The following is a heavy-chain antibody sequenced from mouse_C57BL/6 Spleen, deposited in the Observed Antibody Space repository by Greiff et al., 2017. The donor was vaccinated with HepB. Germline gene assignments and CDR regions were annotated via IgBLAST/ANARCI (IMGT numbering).Heavy chain of an antibody. CDR2: IYPGDGDT. CDR1: GYAFRSYW. D-gene: IGHD3-3*01. J-gene: IGHJ4*01. CDR3: ATGLDYAMDY. V-gene: IGHV1-80*01. Sequence: QVQLQQSGAELVKPGASVKISCKASGYAFRSYWMNWVKQRPGKGLEWIGQIYPGDGDTNYNGKVKGKATLTADKSSSTAYMQISSLTSEDSAVYFCATGLDYAMDYWGQGTSVTVSS.